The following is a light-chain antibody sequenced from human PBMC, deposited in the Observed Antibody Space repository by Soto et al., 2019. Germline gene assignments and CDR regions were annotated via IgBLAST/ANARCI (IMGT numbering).Light chain of an antibody. V-gene: IGKV4-1*01. Sequence: DVVLTQSPDSLAASLGERATISCQSSHSLLDPSYRKTYLAWYQQRPGQPPKLLVYWASTRESGVPDRFSGGGSTTDFTLSISRVQAEEVAIYYCQQYFSYPYTFGQGTRLEI. CDR3: QQYFSYPYT. CDR2: WAS. J-gene: IGKJ2*01. CDR1: HSLLDPSYRKTY.